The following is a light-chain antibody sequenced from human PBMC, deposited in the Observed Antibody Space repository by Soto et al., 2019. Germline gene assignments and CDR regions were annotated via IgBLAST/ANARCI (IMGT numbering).Light chain of an antibody. CDR3: QQTSTTPFT. J-gene: IGKJ3*01. CDR1: QNINTY. Sequence: DIQMTQSPSSLSASVRDRVTITCRASQNINTYLNWYQQKPGKAPKLLIFDASSLQSGVPSRFSGSGSRTDFTLTISSLEPEDFATYYCQQTSTTPFTFGPGTKVDIK. CDR2: DAS. V-gene: IGKV1-39*01.